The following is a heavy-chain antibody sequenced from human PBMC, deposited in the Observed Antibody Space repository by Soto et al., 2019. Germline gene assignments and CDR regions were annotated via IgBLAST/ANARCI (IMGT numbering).Heavy chain of an antibody. J-gene: IGHJ4*02. CDR2: IIPIFGTA. Sequence: ASVKVSCKASGGTFSSYAISWVRQAPGQGLEWMGGIIPIFGTANYAQKFQGRVTITADESTSTAYMELSSLRSEDTAVYYCARTASSGIAAAGPFDYWGQGTLVTVSS. CDR3: ARTASSGIAAAGPFDY. CDR1: GGTFSSYA. V-gene: IGHV1-69*13. D-gene: IGHD6-13*01.